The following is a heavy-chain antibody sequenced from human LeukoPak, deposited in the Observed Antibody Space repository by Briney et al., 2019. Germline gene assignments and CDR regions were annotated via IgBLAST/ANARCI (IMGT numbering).Heavy chain of an antibody. CDR2: INAYNGNT. CDR1: GYTFTSYD. J-gene: IGHJ4*02. D-gene: IGHD2-2*01. V-gene: IGHV1-18*01. CDR3: AGDSSTGAPLDY. Sequence: ASVKVSCKASGYTFTSYDISWVRQAPGQGLEWMGWINAYNGNTNYAQKLQGRVTMTTDTSTSTAYMELRSLRSDDTAVYYCAGDSSTGAPLDYWGQGTLVTVSS.